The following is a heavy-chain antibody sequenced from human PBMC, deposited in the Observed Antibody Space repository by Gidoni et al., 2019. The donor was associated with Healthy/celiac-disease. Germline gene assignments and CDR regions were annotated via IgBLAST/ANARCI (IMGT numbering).Heavy chain of an antibody. CDR3: ATTQYSGDEIGHRGEATERDYDAFDI. V-gene: IGHV4-39*01. J-gene: IGHJ3*02. CDR2: SYDSGST. D-gene: IGHD5-12*01. Sequence: QLQLQESGPGLVKPSETLSLTCTVACGSSSSSSYYWGGIRQPPGKGLEWIGSSYDSGSTYYTPSLKSPVTISADTSQNLFSLKLSSVTAAATAVYYCATTQYSGDEIGHRGEATERDYDAFDIWGQGTMVTVSS. CDR1: CGSSSSSSYY.